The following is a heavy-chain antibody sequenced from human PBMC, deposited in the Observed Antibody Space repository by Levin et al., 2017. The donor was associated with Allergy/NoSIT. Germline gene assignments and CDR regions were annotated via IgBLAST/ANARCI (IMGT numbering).Heavy chain of an antibody. Sequence: LSLTCAASGFTFSGYGMNWVRQAPGKGLEWVSASGGSSGRKFYADSVKGRFTISRDNSKNTLYLQMDSLRAEDTAIYCCAKGTGNWQMFFFDNWGQGTLVTVSS. J-gene: IGHJ4*02. D-gene: IGHD1-1*01. CDR3: AKGTGNWQMFFFDN. V-gene: IGHV3-23*01. CDR1: GFTFSGYG. CDR2: SGGSSGRK.